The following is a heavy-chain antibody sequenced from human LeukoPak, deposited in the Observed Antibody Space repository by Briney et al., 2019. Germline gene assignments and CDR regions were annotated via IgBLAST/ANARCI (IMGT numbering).Heavy chain of an antibody. V-gene: IGHV4-34*01. CDR1: GGSFSGYY. D-gene: IGHD3-22*01. Sequence: SETLSLTCAVYGGSFSGYYWSWIRQPPGKGLEWIGEINHSGSTNYNPSLKSRVTISVDTSKSKFSLKLNSMTAADTAVYYCARGAQTYYDKAPVDYWGQGTLVTVSS. J-gene: IGHJ4*02. CDR2: INHSGST. CDR3: ARGAQTYYDKAPVDY.